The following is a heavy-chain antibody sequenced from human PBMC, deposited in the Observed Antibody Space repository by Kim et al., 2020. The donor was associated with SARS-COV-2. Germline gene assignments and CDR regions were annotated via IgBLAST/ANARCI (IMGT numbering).Heavy chain of an antibody. CDR3: ARGASDYYDSSGYYY. V-gene: IGHV1-69*01. Sequence: QKVQGRVTITADESTSTAYMELSSLRSEDTAVYYCARGASDYYDSSGYYYWGQGTLVTVSS. D-gene: IGHD3-22*01. J-gene: IGHJ4*02.